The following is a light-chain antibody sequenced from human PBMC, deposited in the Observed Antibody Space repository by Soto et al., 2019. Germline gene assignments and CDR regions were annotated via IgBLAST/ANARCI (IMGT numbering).Light chain of an antibody. CDR2: EVT. J-gene: IGLJ1*01. CDR3: SSYTSSSTRV. CDR1: SSDVGGYNS. V-gene: IGLV2-14*01. Sequence: QSVLTQPASVSGSPGQSITISCTGTSSDVGGYNSVSWYPQHPGKAPKLVIYEVTNRPSGISNRFSGSKSGNTASLTISGLQAEDEADYYCSSYTSSSTRVFGTGTKVTVL.